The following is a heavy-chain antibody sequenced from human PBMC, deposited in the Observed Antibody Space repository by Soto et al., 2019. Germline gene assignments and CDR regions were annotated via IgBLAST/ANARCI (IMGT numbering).Heavy chain of an antibody. CDR3: ARVGGDDFGDSGGFDY. CDR1: GGSIRDYF. J-gene: IGHJ4*02. V-gene: IGHV4-59*01. CDR2: IYYSGRT. D-gene: IGHD4-17*01. Sequence: SETLSLTCTVSGGSIRDYFWTWIRQPPGKGLEWIGYIYYSGRTNYSPSLKSRVSISVDTSKNHFSLQLRSVTAADTAVYYCARVGGDDFGDSGGFDYWGQGTLVTVPS.